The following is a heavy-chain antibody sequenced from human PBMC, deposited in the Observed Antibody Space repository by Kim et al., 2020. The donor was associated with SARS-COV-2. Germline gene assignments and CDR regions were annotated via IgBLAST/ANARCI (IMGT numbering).Heavy chain of an antibody. CDR3: ARDFKGTANWEFDY. CDR1: GYIFTDYV. Sequence: ASVKVSCKASGYIFTDYVLQWVRQAPGRGLEWLGWIYSKTGETKYTQRFQDRVTLTRDTSISTAYMELSGLGSDDTAVYYCARDFKGTANWEFDYWGQGTLAT. D-gene: IGHD1-1*01. J-gene: IGHJ4*02. CDR2: IYSKTGET. V-gene: IGHV1-2*02.